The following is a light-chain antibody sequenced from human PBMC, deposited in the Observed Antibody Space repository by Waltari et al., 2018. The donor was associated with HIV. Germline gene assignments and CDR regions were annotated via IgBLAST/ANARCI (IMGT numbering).Light chain of an antibody. V-gene: IGLV1-40*01. CDR1: RANIGAGYD. CDR3: QSYDSGLSAYV. Sequence: QSVLTQPPSVSGAPGQRVTIACTGSRANIGAGYDVHWFQQLPGTAPKLLIYGNTNRTSGVPDRFSGSKSGTSASLAITGLQAEDEGDYYCQSYDSGLSAYVFGTGTKVTVL. J-gene: IGLJ1*01. CDR2: GNT.